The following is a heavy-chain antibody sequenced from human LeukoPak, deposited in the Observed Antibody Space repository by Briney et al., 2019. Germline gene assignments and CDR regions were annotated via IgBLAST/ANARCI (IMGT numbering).Heavy chain of an antibody. D-gene: IGHD1-14*01. CDR1: GFTLSRYW. CDR2: INEDGGER. J-gene: IGHJ4*02. V-gene: IGHV3-7*01. CDR3: ARGGNLEN. Sequence: GGSLRLSCAASGFTLSRYWMSWVRQAPGKGLEWVANINEDGGERHYVDTVKGRFTISRDNARNSLYLQMNSLRAEDTAVYYCARGGNLENWGRGTLVTVSS.